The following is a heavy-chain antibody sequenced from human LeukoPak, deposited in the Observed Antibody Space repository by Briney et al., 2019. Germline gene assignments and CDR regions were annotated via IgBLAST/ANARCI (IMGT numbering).Heavy chain of an antibody. V-gene: IGHV4-34*01. CDR2: INHSGST. CDR3: ARAWTLNQIDY. D-gene: IGHD1-14*01. J-gene: IGHJ4*02. Sequence: ASETLSLTCTVYGGSFSGYYWSWIRQPPGKGLEWIGEINHSGSTNYNPSLKSRVTISVDTSKNQFSLKLSSVTAADTAVYYCARAWTLNQIDYWGQGTLVTVSS. CDR1: GGSFSGYY.